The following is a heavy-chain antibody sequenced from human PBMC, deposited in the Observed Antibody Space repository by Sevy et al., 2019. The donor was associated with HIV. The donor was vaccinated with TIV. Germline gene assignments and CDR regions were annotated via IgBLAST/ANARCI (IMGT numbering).Heavy chain of an antibody. V-gene: IGHV4-59*01. CDR1: GGSITSYY. Sequence: SETLSLTCTVSGGSITSYYWSWIRQPPGKGLEWIGYIYHTGDTKYNPSLKSRLTISVDTSRSQFSLKLSSVTAADTAVYYCARQGAWYYGSTENAFDFWGQGTMVTVSS. D-gene: IGHD3-10*01. CDR3: ARQGAWYYGSTENAFDF. J-gene: IGHJ3*01. CDR2: IYHTGDT.